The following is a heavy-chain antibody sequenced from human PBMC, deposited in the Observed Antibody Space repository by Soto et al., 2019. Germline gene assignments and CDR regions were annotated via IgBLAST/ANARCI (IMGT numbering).Heavy chain of an antibody. Sequence: EVQLVESGGGLVQPGGSLRLSCAASGFTFSSYWMSWVRQAPGKGLEWVANIKQDGSEKYYVDSVKGRFTISRDNAKKSLYLQMNSLRSEKTAVYSFGRVYPLGYGYGKYYFDYWGQGTLVTVCS. CDR2: IKQDGSEK. V-gene: IGHV3-7*03. CDR3: GRVYPLGYGYGKYYFDY. J-gene: IGHJ4*02. CDR1: GFTFSSYW. D-gene: IGHD5-18*01.